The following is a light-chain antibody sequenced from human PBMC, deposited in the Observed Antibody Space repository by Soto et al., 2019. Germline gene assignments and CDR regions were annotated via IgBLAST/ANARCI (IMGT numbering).Light chain of an antibody. CDR3: HQYGSSPWT. CDR2: DAV. Sequence: IGLTQSPVTLSLSTGEGATLSCRASQSVTGTNLAWYQQRAGQAPRLLIYDAVRRATGIPDRFSGSGSGTDFTLTISRLEPEDFAVYYCHQYGSSPWTFGQGTKVDI. J-gene: IGKJ1*01. CDR1: QSVTGTN. V-gene: IGKV3-20*01.